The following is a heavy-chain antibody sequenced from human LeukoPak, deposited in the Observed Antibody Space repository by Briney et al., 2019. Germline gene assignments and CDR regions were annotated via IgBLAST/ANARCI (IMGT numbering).Heavy chain of an antibody. CDR3: ARMYYYDSSGYGGFDY. Sequence: SETLSLTCTVSGGSISSYYWSWIRRPPGKGLEWIGYIYYSGSTNYNPSLKSRVTISVDTSKNQFSLKLSSVTAADTAVYYCARMYYYDSSGYGGFDYWGQGTLVTVSS. J-gene: IGHJ4*02. D-gene: IGHD3-22*01. CDR2: IYYSGST. CDR1: GGSISSYY. V-gene: IGHV4-59*08.